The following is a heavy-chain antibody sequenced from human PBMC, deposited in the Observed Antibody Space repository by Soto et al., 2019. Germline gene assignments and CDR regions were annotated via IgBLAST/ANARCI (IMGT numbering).Heavy chain of an antibody. Sequence: PGGSLRLTCAASGFTFSTYWMHCVRQAPGKGLVGVSRISGDERITNYADSVNGRFTISRDNAKNTLYMQMNSLRAEDTAVYYCAREGYSGSYQDYWGQGTLVTGSS. CDR3: AREGYSGSYQDY. D-gene: IGHD1-26*01. J-gene: IGHJ4*02. CDR2: ISGDERIT. V-gene: IGHV3-74*01. CDR1: GFTFSTYW.